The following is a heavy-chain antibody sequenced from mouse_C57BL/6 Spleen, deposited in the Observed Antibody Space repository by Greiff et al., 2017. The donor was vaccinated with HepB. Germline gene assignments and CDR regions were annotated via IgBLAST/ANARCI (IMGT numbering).Heavy chain of an antibody. CDR3: AREGDGNYPLSAMDY. CDR1: GFTFSSYA. Sequence: DVKLVESGGGLVKPGGSLKLSCAASGFTFSSYAMSWVRQTPEKRLEWVATISDGGSYTYYPDNVKGRFTISRDNAKNNLYLQMSHLKSEDTAMYYCAREGDGNYPLSAMDYWGQGTSVTVSS. D-gene: IGHD2-1*01. V-gene: IGHV5-4*01. CDR2: ISDGGSYT. J-gene: IGHJ4*01.